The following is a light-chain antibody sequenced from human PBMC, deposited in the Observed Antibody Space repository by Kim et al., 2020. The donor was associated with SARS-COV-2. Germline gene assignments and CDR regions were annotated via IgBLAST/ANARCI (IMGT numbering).Light chain of an antibody. Sequence: RVTISCTGSSSNIGAGSDVRWYQHLPGTAPKLLIYGNTNRPSGVPDRFSGSKSGTSASLAITGLQAEDEADYYCQSYDRSLSGWVFGGGTKVTVL. J-gene: IGLJ3*02. CDR2: GNT. V-gene: IGLV1-40*01. CDR3: QSYDRSLSGWV. CDR1: SSNIGAGSD.